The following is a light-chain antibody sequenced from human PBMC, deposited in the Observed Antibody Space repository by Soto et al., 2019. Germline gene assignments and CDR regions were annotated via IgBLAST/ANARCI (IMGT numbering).Light chain of an antibody. CDR2: GAS. Sequence: VVTQPPVSASVCTGERATLSCRASQSVSSNLAWYQQKPGQAPRLLIYGASTRATGIPARFSGSGSGTEFTLTISSLQSEDFAVYYCQQYNKWRRTFGQGTKVDIK. J-gene: IGKJ1*01. CDR1: QSVSSN. V-gene: IGKV3-15*01. CDR3: QQYNKWRRT.